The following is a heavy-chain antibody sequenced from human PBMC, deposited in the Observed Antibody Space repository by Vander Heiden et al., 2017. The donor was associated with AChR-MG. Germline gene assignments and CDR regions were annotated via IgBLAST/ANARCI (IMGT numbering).Heavy chain of an antibody. CDR2: IYSSGST. Sequence: QVQLQASGPGLVKPSQTLSLTCTVSGASISSGDYYWSWIRQPPGKGLEWIGCIYSSGSTYYNPSLKSRLTISADTSKNQFSLKLSSVTAADPAVYYCARGDAFDIWGQGTMVTVSS. J-gene: IGHJ3*02. CDR3: ARGDAFDI. CDR1: GASISSGDYY. V-gene: IGHV4-30-4*01.